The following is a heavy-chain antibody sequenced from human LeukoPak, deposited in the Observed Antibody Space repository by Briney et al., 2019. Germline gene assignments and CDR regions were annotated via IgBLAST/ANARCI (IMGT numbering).Heavy chain of an antibody. CDR2: MNPNSGNT. D-gene: IGHD3-16*01. Sequence: ASVKVSCKASGHTFTSYDINWVRQATGQGLEWMGWMNPNSGNTGYAQKFQGRVTITRNTSISTAYMELSSLRSEDTAVYYCARRTLNHNWFDPWGQGTLVTVSS. J-gene: IGHJ5*02. CDR1: GHTFTSYD. CDR3: ARRTLNHNWFDP. V-gene: IGHV1-8*03.